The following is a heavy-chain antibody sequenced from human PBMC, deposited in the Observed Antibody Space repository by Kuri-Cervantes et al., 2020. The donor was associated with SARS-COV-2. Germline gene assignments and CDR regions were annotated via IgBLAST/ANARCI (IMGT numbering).Heavy chain of an antibody. D-gene: IGHD6-13*01. CDR1: GYSISSGYY. Sequence: SETLSLTCTVSGYSISSGYYWGWIRQPPGKGLEWIGSIYHSGSTYYNPSLKSRVTISVDTSKNQFSLKLSSVTAADTAVYYCARGLVPGITDYWCQGTLVTVSS. CDR2: IYHSGST. J-gene: IGHJ4*02. CDR3: ARGLVPGITDY. V-gene: IGHV4-38-2*02.